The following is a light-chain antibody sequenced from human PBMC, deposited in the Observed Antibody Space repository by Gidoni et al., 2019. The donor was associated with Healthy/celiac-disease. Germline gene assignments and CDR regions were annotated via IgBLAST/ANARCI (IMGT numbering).Light chain of an antibody. Sequence: SSELTQDPAVSVDLGQTVRITCQGDSLRNYYASWYQQKPGQAPVLVIYGKNNRPSGIPDRFSGSSLGNTASLTITGTQAEDEADYYCNSRDSSGKHLYVFGTGTKVTVL. CDR1: SLRNYY. V-gene: IGLV3-19*01. CDR2: GKN. CDR3: NSRDSSGKHLYV. J-gene: IGLJ1*01.